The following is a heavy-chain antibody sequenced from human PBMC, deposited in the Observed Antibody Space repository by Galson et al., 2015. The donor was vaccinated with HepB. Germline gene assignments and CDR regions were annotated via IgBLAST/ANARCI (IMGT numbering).Heavy chain of an antibody. D-gene: IGHD2-2*01. Sequence: SLRLSCAASGFTFSSYAMHWVRQAPGKGLEWVAVISYDGSNKYYADSVKGRFTISRDNSKNTLYLQMNSLRAEDTAVYYCARDKSRWDIVVVPAATATFQHWGQGTLVTVSS. CDR2: ISYDGSNK. CDR3: ARDKSRWDIVVVPAATATFQH. CDR1: GFTFSSYA. V-gene: IGHV3-30-3*01. J-gene: IGHJ1*01.